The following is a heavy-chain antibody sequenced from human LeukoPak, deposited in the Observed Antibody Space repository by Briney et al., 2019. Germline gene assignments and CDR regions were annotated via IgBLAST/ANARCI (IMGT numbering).Heavy chain of an antibody. V-gene: IGHV3-53*01. Sequence: GGSLRLSCAASGFSVTDKSMTWVRQAPGKGLDCISIIYRGEVTSYADSVRGRFIISRDCGTNTLYLQMDSLRADDTATYYCARVVAAIALRDYHYVDVWGKGTMIAVSS. D-gene: IGHD2-21*02. CDR1: GFSVTDKS. CDR2: IYRGEVT. CDR3: ARVVAAIALRDYHYVDV. J-gene: IGHJ6*03.